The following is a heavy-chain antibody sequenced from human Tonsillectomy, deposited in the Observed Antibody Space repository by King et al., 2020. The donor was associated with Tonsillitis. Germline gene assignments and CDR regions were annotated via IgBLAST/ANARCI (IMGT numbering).Heavy chain of an antibody. Sequence: VQLVESGGGLVQPGGSLRLSCAASGFTFSTSAMSWVRQAPGKGLEWVSAISGSGDSSYYADSVKGRFTISRDISKNTLYLQRNSLRADDTAVYYCARNGYFYHSSGFYYIDYFDSWGQGTLLTVSS. CDR3: ARNGYFYHSSGFYYIDYFDS. V-gene: IGHV3-23*04. CDR1: GFTFSTSA. D-gene: IGHD3-22*01. CDR2: ISGSGDSS. J-gene: IGHJ4*02.